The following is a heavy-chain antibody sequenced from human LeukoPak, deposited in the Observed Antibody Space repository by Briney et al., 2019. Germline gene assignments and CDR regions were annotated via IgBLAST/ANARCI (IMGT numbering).Heavy chain of an antibody. J-gene: IGHJ4*02. CDR2: IYYSGST. CDR1: GGSISSCSYY. CDR3: ARREFYYDSSGYYLDY. D-gene: IGHD3-22*01. V-gene: IGHV4-39*01. Sequence: TSETLSLTCPVSGGSISSCSYYWVWLRPPPGKGLEWIGTIYYSGSTYHNPSLKSRVTISVDTSKNQFSLKLSSVTAADTAVYYCARREFYYDSSGYYLDYWGQGTLVTVSS.